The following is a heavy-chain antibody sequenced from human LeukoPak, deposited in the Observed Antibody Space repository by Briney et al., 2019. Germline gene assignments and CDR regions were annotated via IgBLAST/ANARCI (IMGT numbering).Heavy chain of an antibody. Sequence: PGRSLRLSCAASGFTFSSYGMHCVRQAPGKGLEWVAVISYDGSNKYYADSVKGRFTISRDNSKNTLYLQMNSLRAEDTAVYYCAKLWDGYNYGRDYWGQGTLVTVSS. J-gene: IGHJ4*02. V-gene: IGHV3-30*18. D-gene: IGHD5-24*01. CDR3: AKLWDGYNYGRDY. CDR2: ISYDGSNK. CDR1: GFTFSSYG.